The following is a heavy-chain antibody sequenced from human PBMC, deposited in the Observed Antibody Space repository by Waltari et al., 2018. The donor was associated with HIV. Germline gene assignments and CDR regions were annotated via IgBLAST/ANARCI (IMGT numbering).Heavy chain of an antibody. CDR1: GFSLITTGMC. CDR2: IDWADDK. D-gene: IGHD3-10*02. CDR3: ARVKYFYVSREYFFDY. Sequence: QVTLRESGPALVKPTQTLTLTCTFAGFSLITTGMCVSWIRQPPGKPLEWLALIDWADDKYYSTSLRSRLTISKDTTKNQVVLKVTNLDPLDTATYYCARVKYFYVSREYFFDYWGQGILVTVSS. J-gene: IGHJ4*02. V-gene: IGHV2-70*01.